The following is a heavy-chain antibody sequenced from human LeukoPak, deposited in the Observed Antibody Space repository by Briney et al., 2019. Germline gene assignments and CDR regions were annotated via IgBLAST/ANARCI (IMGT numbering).Heavy chain of an antibody. V-gene: IGHV4-59*01. J-gene: IGHJ4*02. D-gene: IGHD4-23*01. Sequence: PSETLSLTCTVSGGSISSNYWSWIRQPPGKGLEWIGYIYYSGSTNYNPSLKSRVTISVDTSKNQFSLKLSSVTAADTAVYYCASGLRWFDYWGQGTLVTVSS. CDR2: IYYSGST. CDR3: ASGLRWFDY. CDR1: GGSISSNY.